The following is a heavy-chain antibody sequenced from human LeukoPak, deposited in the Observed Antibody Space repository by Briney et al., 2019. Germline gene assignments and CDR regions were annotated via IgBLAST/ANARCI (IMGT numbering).Heavy chain of an antibody. CDR3: ASTTYSSSYYYYYYYMDV. J-gene: IGHJ6*03. CDR1: GYTFTSYD. Sequence: GASVKVSCKASGYTFTSYDINWVRQATGQGLEWMRWMNPNSGNTGYAQKFQGRVTMTRNTSISTAYMELSSLRSEDTAVYYCASTTYSSSYYYYYYYMDVWGKGTTVTVSS. V-gene: IGHV1-8*01. CDR2: MNPNSGNT. D-gene: IGHD6-13*01.